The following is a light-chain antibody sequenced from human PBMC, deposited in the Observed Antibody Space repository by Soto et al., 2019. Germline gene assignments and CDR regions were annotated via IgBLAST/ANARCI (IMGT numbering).Light chain of an antibody. CDR3: LQDYNYPRT. V-gene: IGKV1-6*01. J-gene: IGKJ1*01. CDR2: GAS. Sequence: ALQMTQSPSSLSASVGDRVIITCRASQGIRNDLGWYQQKPGKAPKLLIYGASSLESGVPSRFSGRGSGTDFTLTISSLQPEDFATYYCLQDYNYPRTFGQGTKVEIK. CDR1: QGIRND.